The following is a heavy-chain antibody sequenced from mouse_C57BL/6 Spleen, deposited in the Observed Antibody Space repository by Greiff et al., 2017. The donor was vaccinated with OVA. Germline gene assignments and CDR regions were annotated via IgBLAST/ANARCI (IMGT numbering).Heavy chain of an antibody. CDR3: AYQIYDGYYGRAY. J-gene: IGHJ3*01. D-gene: IGHD2-3*01. CDR2: IWGGGST. CDR1: GFSLTSYG. Sequence: VKLVESGPGLVAPSQSLSITCTVSGFSLTSYGVDWVRQPPGTGLEWLGVIWGGGSTNYNSALMSRLSISKDNSKSQVFLKMNSLQTDDTAMYYCAYQIYDGYYGRAYWGQGTLVTVSA. V-gene: IGHV2-9*01.